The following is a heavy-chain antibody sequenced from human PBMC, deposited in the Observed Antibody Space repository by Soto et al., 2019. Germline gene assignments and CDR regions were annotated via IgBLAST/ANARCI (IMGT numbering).Heavy chain of an antibody. D-gene: IGHD3-10*01. Sequence: SETLSLTCAVYGGSFSGYYWSWIRQPPGKGLEWIGEINHSGSTNYNPSLKSRVTISVDTSKNQFSLKLSSVTAADTAVYYCARGRGDGYNNFDYWGQGTLVTVSS. CDR2: INHSGST. V-gene: IGHV4-34*01. CDR1: GGSFSGYY. CDR3: ARGRGDGYNNFDY. J-gene: IGHJ4*02.